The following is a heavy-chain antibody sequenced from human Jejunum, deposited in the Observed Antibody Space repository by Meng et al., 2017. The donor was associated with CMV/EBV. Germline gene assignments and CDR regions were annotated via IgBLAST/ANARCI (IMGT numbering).Heavy chain of an antibody. Sequence: VALREPGPGLVKPPETLSLTCTVSGGSVNNYYWSWTRQSAGKGLEWIGRFYSSDTYNYHPSLDSRVTMSLDTSKNQFSLNLRSVTAADTATYYCARGPGASTREGFDYWGLGTLVTVSS. D-gene: IGHD1-26*01. J-gene: IGHJ4*02. CDR1: GGSVNNYY. CDR2: FYSSDTY. V-gene: IGHV4-4*07. CDR3: ARGPGASTREGFDY.